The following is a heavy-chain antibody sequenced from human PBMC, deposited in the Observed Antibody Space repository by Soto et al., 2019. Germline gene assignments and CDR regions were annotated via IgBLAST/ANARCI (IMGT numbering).Heavy chain of an antibody. CDR3: ARDLYSSSARYFDY. CDR2: ISSSSSYI. V-gene: IGHV3-21*01. CDR1: GFTFSSYS. J-gene: IGHJ4*02. Sequence: EVQLVESGGGLVKPGGSLRLSCAASGFTFSSYSMNWVRQAPGKGLEWVSSISSSSSYIYYADSVKGRFTISRDNAKNSLYMQMNSLRAEDTAVYYCARDLYSSSARYFDYWGQGTLVTVSS. D-gene: IGHD6-6*01.